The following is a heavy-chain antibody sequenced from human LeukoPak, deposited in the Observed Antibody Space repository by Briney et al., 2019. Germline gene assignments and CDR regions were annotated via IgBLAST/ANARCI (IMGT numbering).Heavy chain of an antibody. CDR2: IDSDGSST. V-gene: IGHV3-74*01. Sequence: PGGSLRLSCAASGFTFSSYWMHWVRHAPGRGLVWVSRIDSDGSSTSYADSVKGRFTISRDNAKNTLYLQMNSLRAEDAAVYYCAREPDYDFWSGYAYYFDYWGQGTLVTVSS. CDR1: GFTFSSYW. D-gene: IGHD3-3*01. CDR3: AREPDYDFWSGYAYYFDY. J-gene: IGHJ4*02.